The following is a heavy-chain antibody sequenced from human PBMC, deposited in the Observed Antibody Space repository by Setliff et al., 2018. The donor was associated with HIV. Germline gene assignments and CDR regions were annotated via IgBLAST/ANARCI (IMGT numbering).Heavy chain of an antibody. CDR1: GFTFSSYS. D-gene: IGHD6-13*01. V-gene: IGHV3-23*01. J-gene: IGHJ4*02. Sequence: PGGSLRLSCAASGFTFSSYSMTWVRQAPGKGLEWVSSIRTDGDATYYADSVKGRFTISRDNSKNTLYLQMNSLRVEDAAVYYCTKTMYSSRWSGFDYWGQGTPVTVSS. CDR3: TKTMYSSRWSGFDY. CDR2: IRTDGDAT.